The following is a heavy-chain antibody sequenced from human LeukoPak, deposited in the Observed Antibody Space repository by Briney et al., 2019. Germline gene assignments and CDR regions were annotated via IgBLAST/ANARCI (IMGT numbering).Heavy chain of an antibody. Sequence: SETLSLTCTVSGGSISSYYWSWIRQPAGKGLGWIGRIYTSGSTNYNPSLKSRVTISVDTSKNQFSLKLSSVTAADTAVYYCARDRSSWYGLEGGYFDYWGQGTLVTVSS. J-gene: IGHJ4*02. CDR3: ARDRSSWYGLEGGYFDY. CDR1: GGSISSYY. CDR2: IYTSGST. D-gene: IGHD6-13*01. V-gene: IGHV4-4*07.